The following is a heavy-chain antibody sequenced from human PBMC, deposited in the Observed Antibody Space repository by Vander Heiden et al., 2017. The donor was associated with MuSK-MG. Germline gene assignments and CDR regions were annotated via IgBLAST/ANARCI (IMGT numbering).Heavy chain of an antibody. D-gene: IGHD3-3*01. J-gene: IGHJ4*02. V-gene: IGHV3-23*01. CDR3: AKAVSSYYGGFDY. CDR1: GFTFNYA. CDR2: ISGSGVTT. Sequence: EVQLLESGGGLVQPGGSLRLSCAASGFTFNYAMSWVRQAPGKGLEWVSGISGSGVTTYYADSVKGRFTISRDNSKNTLYLQMSTLRAEDTAVYYCAKAVSSYYGGFDYWCQGTLVTVSS.